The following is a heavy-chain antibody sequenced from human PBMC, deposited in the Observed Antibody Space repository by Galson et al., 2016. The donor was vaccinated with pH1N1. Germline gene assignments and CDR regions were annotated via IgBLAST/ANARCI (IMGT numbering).Heavy chain of an antibody. CDR1: GFSITNRGEA. CDR2: VYWDDDK. Sequence: PALVKPTQTLTLTCIFSGFSITNRGEAVGWIRQPPGKALEWLALVYWDDDKFYSRSLQSRLTITKDTSKNQVVLRMTNMDPVDTGTYYCAHLYYYDTSGFYRYFGYWGQGTLVTVSS. J-gene: IGHJ4*02. CDR3: AHLYYYDTSGFYRYFGY. D-gene: IGHD3-22*01. V-gene: IGHV2-5*02.